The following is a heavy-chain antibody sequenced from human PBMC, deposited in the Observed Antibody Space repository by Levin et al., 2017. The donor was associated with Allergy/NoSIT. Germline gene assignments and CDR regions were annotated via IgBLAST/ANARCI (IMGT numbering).Heavy chain of an antibody. V-gene: IGHV1-18*01. CDR3: ARASAGGIVVVVAANDFDY. CDR1: GYTFTSYG. J-gene: IGHJ4*02. CDR2: ISAYNGNT. D-gene: IGHD2-15*01. Sequence: ASVKVSCKASGYTFTSYGISWVRQAPGQGLEWMGWISAYNGNTNYAQKLQGRVTMTTDTSTSTAYMELRSLRSDDTAVYYCARASAGGIVVVVAANDFDYWGQGTLVPVSS.